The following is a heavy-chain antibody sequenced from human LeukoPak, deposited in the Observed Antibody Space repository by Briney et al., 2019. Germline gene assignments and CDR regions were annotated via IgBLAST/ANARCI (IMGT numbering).Heavy chain of an antibody. CDR1: GFTFSSYA. V-gene: IGHV3-20*04. Sequence: GGSLRLSCAASGFTFSSYAMHWVRQAPGKGLEWVSGINWNGGSTGYADSVKGRFTISRDNAKNSLYLRMNSLRAEDTALYYCARGGSTGWYSFDYWGQGTLVTVSS. CDR3: ARGGSTGWYSFDY. J-gene: IGHJ4*02. D-gene: IGHD6-19*01. CDR2: INWNGGST.